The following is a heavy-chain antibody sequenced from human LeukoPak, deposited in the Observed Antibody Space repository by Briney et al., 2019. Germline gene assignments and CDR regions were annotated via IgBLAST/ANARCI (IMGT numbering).Heavy chain of an antibody. V-gene: IGHV3-53*01. CDR1: GFTVSSNY. CDR3: ATGSVRSIAARKLYFDY. CDR2: IYTGGGT. Sequence: PGGSLRLSCAASGFTVSSNYMSWVRQAPGKGLEWVSVIYTGGGTYYADSVKGRFTISRDNSKNTLYFQMNSLRAEDTAVYYCATGSVRSIAARKLYFDYWGQGTLVTVSS. D-gene: IGHD6-6*01. J-gene: IGHJ4*02.